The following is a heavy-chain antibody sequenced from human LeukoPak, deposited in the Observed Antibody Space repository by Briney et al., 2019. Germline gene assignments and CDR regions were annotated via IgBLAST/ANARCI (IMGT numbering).Heavy chain of an antibody. CDR2: IMVDGSEK. V-gene: IGHV3-7*01. CDR3: AREGYGGDSMGLDY. D-gene: IGHD2-21*02. J-gene: IGHJ4*02. Sequence: GGSLRLSCAASGFTVSSNYMSWVRQAPGKGLEWVANIMVDGSEKHYVDSVKGRFTISRDNAENSLYLQMYSLRAEDTAVYYCAREGYGGDSMGLDYWGQGTLVTVSS. CDR1: GFTVSSNY.